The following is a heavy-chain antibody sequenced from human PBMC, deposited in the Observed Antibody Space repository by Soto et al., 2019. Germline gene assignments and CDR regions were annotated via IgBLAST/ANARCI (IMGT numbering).Heavy chain of an antibody. CDR2: ISYDGSNK. Sequence: QVQLVESGGGVVQPGRSLRLSCAASGFTFSSYGMHWVRQAPGKGLEWVAVISYDGSNKYYADSVKGRFTISRDNSKNTLYLQMNSLRAEDTAVYYCAKEHGGDGLAGDYYYYYGMDVWDQGTTVTVSS. V-gene: IGHV3-30*18. CDR3: AKEHGGDGLAGDYYYYYGMDV. CDR1: GFTFSSYG. J-gene: IGHJ6*02. D-gene: IGHD3-16*01.